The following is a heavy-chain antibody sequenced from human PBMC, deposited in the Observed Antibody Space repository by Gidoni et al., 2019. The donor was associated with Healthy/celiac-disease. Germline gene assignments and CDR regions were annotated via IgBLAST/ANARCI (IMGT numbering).Heavy chain of an antibody. CDR3: VRGRITMVRGVTYAFDI. CDR2: ISSNGGSK. V-gene: IGHV3-64D*06. CDR1: GFTFISYA. J-gene: IGHJ3*02. Sequence: EVQLVESGGGLVQPGGSLTLSCSASGFTFISYARHWVRQAPGKGLEYVSAISSNGGSKYYADSVKGRFTISRDNSKNTLYLQMSSLRSEDTAVYYCVRGRITMVRGVTYAFDIWGQGTMVTVSS. D-gene: IGHD3-10*01.